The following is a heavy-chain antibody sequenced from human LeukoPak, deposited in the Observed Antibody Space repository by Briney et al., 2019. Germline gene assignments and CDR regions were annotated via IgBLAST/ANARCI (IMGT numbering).Heavy chain of an antibody. CDR3: ARGYYDSSGYFDAFDI. J-gene: IGHJ3*02. Sequence: GASVTVSCTTSGYTFTSYYIHWVRQAPGQGLEWAGTIDPADGTTTYALRFQGRVTMTRDMSTSTVYMDLSSLVSEDTAVYFCARGYYDSSGYFDAFDIWGQGTMVSVSS. D-gene: IGHD3-22*01. V-gene: IGHV1-46*01. CDR2: IDPADGTT. CDR1: GYTFTSYY.